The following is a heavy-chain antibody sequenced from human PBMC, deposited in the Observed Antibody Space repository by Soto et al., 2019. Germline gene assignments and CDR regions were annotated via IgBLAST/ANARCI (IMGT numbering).Heavy chain of an antibody. J-gene: IGHJ6*02. V-gene: IGHV5-10-1*01. CDR1: GYSFTSYW. CDR2: IDPSDSYT. D-gene: IGHD2-2*01. Sequence: GESLKISCKGSGYSFTSYWISWVRQMPGKGLEWMGRIDPSDSYTNYSPSFQGHVTISADKSISTAYLQWSSLKASDTAMYYCARESLPRGIVVVPAAYYYYGMDVWGQGTTVTVSS. CDR3: ARESLPRGIVVVPAAYYYYGMDV.